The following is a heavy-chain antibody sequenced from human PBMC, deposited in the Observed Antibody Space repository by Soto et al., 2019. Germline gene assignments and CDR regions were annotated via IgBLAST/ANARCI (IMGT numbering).Heavy chain of an antibody. Sequence: PSETLSLTCTVSGGSISSSSYYWGWIRQPPGKALEWIGRIYYSASTYYDPSLKSRVTISVDTSKNQFSLKLSSLIAADTAVYYCARHDFSWVTLFGLVSPGAGDDAFDLWGQGTMVTVS. V-gene: IGHV4-39*01. CDR1: GGSISSSSYY. J-gene: IGHJ3*01. CDR3: ARHDFSWVTLFGLVSPGAGDDAFDL. D-gene: IGHD3-3*01. CDR2: IYYSAST.